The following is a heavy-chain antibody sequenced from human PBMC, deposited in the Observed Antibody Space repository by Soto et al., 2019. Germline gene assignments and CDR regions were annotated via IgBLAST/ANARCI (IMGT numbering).Heavy chain of an antibody. CDR1: GFTFRSHR. Sequence: DVQLVESGGGLVQPGGSLRVSCAASGFTFRSHRIHWVRQAPGKGLEWVSRIDTDGGGTSYADSVKGRFTISTDNAENTVYLQMNGLRVEDTAVYYCATVFDVWCQGTLVTVSS. D-gene: IGHD4-17*01. CDR3: ATVFDV. J-gene: IGHJ4*02. CDR2: IDTDGGGT. V-gene: IGHV3-74*01.